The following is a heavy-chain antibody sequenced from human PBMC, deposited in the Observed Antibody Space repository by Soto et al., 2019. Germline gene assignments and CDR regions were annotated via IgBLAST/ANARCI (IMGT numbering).Heavy chain of an antibody. CDR1: GYRFTSYW. D-gene: IGHD3-10*01. Sequence: GESLKISCKGSGYRFTSYWISWVRQMPGKGLEWIGRIDPSDSYTNYSPSFQGHVTISADKSISTAYLQWSSLKASDTAMYYCATRLDYYGSGSYIYYYYGMDVWGQGTTVTVSS. J-gene: IGHJ6*02. V-gene: IGHV5-10-1*01. CDR3: ATRLDYYGSGSYIYYYYGMDV. CDR2: IDPSDSYT.